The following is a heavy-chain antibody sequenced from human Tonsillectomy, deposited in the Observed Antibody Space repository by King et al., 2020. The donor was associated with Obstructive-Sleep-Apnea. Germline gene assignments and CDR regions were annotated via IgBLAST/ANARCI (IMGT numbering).Heavy chain of an antibody. Sequence: QLQESGPGLVKPSETLSLTCTVSGGSISSYYWSWIRQPPGKGLEWIGYISYSGSTNYNPSLKSRVPISVDTSKNQFSLKLSSVTAADTAVYYCARSLDSSGYYYTNYWGQGTLVTVSS. D-gene: IGHD3-22*01. CDR2: ISYSGST. J-gene: IGHJ4*02. CDR1: GGSISSYY. V-gene: IGHV4-59*08. CDR3: ARSLDSSGYYYTNY.